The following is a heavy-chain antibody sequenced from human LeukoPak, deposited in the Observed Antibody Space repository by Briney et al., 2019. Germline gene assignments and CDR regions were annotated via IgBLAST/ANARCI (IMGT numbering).Heavy chain of an antibody. J-gene: IGHJ5*02. Sequence: PGGSLRLSCAASGFTFSSYSMNWVRQAPGKGLEWASSISSSSSYIYYADSVKGRFTISRDNAKNSLYLQMNSLRAEDTAVYYCARDYHLIGYCSSTSCPGNWFDPWGQGTLVTVSS. D-gene: IGHD2-2*01. CDR1: GFTFSSYS. V-gene: IGHV3-21*01. CDR2: ISSSSSYI. CDR3: ARDYHLIGYCSSTSCPGNWFDP.